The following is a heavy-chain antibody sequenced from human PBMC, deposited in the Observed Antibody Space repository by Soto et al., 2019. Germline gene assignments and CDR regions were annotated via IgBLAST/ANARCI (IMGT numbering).Heavy chain of an antibody. CDR1: GFTFSSYG. CDR2: IWYDGSNK. CDR3: ARDLAVDTAMVVYYYYGMDV. V-gene: IGHV3-33*01. Sequence: QVQLVESGGGVVQPGRSLRLSCAASGFTFSSYGMHWVRQAPGKGLEWVAVIWYDGSNKYYADSVKGRFTISRDNSKNTLYLQMNSLRAEDTAVYYCARDLAVDTAMVVYYYYGMDVWGQGTTVTVSS. J-gene: IGHJ6*02. D-gene: IGHD5-18*01.